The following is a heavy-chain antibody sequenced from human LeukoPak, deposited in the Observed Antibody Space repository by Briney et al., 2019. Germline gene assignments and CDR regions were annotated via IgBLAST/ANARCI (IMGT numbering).Heavy chain of an antibody. CDR1: GGSISSSSYY. Sequence: SETLSLTCTVSGGSISSSSYYWGWIRQPPGKGLEWIGSIYYSGSTYYNPSLKSRVTISVDTSKNQFSLKLSSVTAADTAVYYCARASTVNDFWSGSIMHYFDYWGQGTLVTVSS. CDR2: IYYSGST. D-gene: IGHD3-3*01. CDR3: ARASTVNDFWSGSIMHYFDY. J-gene: IGHJ4*02. V-gene: IGHV4-39*07.